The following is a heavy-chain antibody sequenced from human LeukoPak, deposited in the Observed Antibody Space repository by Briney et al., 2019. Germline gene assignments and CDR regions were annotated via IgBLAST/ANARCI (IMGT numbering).Heavy chain of an antibody. Sequence: PGGSLRLSCEASGFTFSSYGMHWVRQAPGQGLEWVSGSGSSHSRTDYADSVQGRFTISRDNSKRTLFLQMNSLRAEDTAFYYCAKAELGVDTFFDYWGQGTLVTVSS. CDR1: GFTFSSYG. CDR2: SGSSHSRT. J-gene: IGHJ4*02. CDR3: AKAELGVDTFFDY. V-gene: IGHV3-NL1*01. D-gene: IGHD3-3*01.